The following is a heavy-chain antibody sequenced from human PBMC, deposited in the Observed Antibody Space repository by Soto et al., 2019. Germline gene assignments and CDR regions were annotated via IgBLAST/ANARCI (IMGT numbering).Heavy chain of an antibody. J-gene: IGHJ6*02. CDR3: ARGPIAAAGIDGMDV. Sequence: PSETLSLTCAVYGGSFSGYYWSWIRQPPGKGLEWIGEINHSGSTNYNPSLKSRVTISVDTSKNQFSLKLSSVTAADTAVYYCARGPIAAAGIDGMDVWGQGTTVT. CDR1: GGSFSGYY. D-gene: IGHD6-13*01. V-gene: IGHV4-34*01. CDR2: INHSGST.